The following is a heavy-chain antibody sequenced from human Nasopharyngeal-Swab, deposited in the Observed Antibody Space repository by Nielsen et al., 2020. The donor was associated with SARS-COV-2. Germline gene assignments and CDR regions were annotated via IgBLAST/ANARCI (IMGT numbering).Heavy chain of an antibody. CDR1: GFTFSSYS. D-gene: IGHD6-19*01. V-gene: IGHV3-21*01. CDR3: ARVLNIAVAGPSG. J-gene: IGHJ4*02. CDR2: ISSSSSYI. Sequence: GSLRLSCAASGFTFSSYSMNWVRQAPGKGLEWVSSISSSSSYIYYADSVKGRFTISRDNAKNSLYLQMNSLRAEDTAVYYCARVLNIAVAGPSGWGQGTLVTVSS.